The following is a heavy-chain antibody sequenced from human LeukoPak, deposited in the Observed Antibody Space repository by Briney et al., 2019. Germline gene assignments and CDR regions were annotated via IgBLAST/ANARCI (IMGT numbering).Heavy chain of an antibody. Sequence: ASVKVSCKVSGYTLTELSMHWVRQAPGKGLEWMGGFDPEDGETIYAQKFQGRVTMTEDTSTDTAYMELSSLRSEDTAVYYCATLSIAAAALDYWGQGTLVTVSS. J-gene: IGHJ4*02. CDR2: FDPEDGET. CDR3: ATLSIAAAALDY. CDR1: GYTLTELS. V-gene: IGHV1-24*01. D-gene: IGHD6-13*01.